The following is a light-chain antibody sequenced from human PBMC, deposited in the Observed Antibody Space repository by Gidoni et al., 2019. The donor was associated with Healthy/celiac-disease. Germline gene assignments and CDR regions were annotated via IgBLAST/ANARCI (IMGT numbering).Light chain of an antibody. J-gene: IGLJ3*02. V-gene: IGLV1-40*01. CDR1: SSNLGAGYD. CDR2: GNS. CDR3: QSYGSSLSVLWV. Sequence: QSVLTQPPSVSGAPGQRVTISCTGSSSNLGAGYDVHWYQQLPGTAPKLLIYGNSNRPSGVPDRYSGSKSGTSTSLAIAGLQAEDEADYYCQSYGSSLSVLWVFGGGAKLTVL.